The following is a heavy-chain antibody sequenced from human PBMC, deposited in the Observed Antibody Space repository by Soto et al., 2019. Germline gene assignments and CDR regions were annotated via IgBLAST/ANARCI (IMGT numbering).Heavy chain of an antibody. D-gene: IGHD3-9*01. CDR1: GGTFSSYA. CDR2: IIPIFGTA. Sequence: QVQLVQSGAEVKKPGSSVKVSCKASGGTFSSYAISWVRQAPGQGLEWMGGIIPIFGTANYAQKFQGRVTITADESTNTAYMELRSLRSEDTAVYYCARIGDILTGSLIPPDSYWGQGTLVTVSS. V-gene: IGHV1-69*01. J-gene: IGHJ4*02. CDR3: ARIGDILTGSLIPPDSY.